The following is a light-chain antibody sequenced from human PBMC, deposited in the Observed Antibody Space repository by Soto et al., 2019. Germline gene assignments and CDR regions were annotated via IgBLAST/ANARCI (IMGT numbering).Light chain of an antibody. CDR2: GAS. CDR3: QHYGRSPIT. V-gene: IGKV3-20*01. Sequence: VMTQSPLSLPVTLGQPASISCRASQSVSSGYLAWYQQKPGQAPSLLIYGASSRATGIPDRFSGSGSATDFTLTISRLEPEDFALYYCQHYGRSPITFGQGTRLEIK. CDR1: QSVSSGY. J-gene: IGKJ5*01.